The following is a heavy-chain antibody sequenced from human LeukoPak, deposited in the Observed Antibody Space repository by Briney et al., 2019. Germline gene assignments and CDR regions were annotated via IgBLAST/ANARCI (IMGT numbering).Heavy chain of an antibody. Sequence: SVNVSCKASGGTFSSYAIRWVRQAPGQGLEWMGRIIPIFGTAHYAQKFQGRVTITTDESTSTAYMELSSLRPEDTAVYYCAREEGYYSGSYHLDYWGKGTLVTVSS. V-gene: IGHV1-69*05. CDR3: AREEGYYSGSYHLDY. D-gene: IGHD1-26*01. J-gene: IGHJ4*02. CDR2: IIPIFGTA. CDR1: GGTFSSYA.